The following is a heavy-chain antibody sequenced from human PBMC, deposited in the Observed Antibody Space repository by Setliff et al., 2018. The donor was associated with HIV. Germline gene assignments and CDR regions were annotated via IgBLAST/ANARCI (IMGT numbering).Heavy chain of an antibody. D-gene: IGHD6-25*01. V-gene: IGHV4-31*02. CDR2: IYYSGST. J-gene: IGHJ4*02. CDR1: GFTFSSYE. Sequence: PSETLRLSCAASGFTFSSYEMNWVRQHPGKGLEWIGYIYYSGSTYYNPSLKSRVTISGDTSKNQFSLKLSSVTAADTAVYYCARESEQRRIDSWGQGTLVTVSS. CDR3: ARESEQRRIDS.